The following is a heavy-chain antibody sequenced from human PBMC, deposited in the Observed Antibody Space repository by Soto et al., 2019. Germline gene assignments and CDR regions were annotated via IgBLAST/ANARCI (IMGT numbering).Heavy chain of an antibody. J-gene: IGHJ3*02. Sequence: SETLSLTCTVSGGSIINYYWNWIRQPPGKGLEWIGYIYNSGSANSNPSLKSRVTISVDTSKNQFSLKLSYVTAADTAVYYCARTNAFDIWGQGTLVTVSS. CDR1: GGSIINYY. CDR2: IYNSGSA. V-gene: IGHV4-59*01. CDR3: ARTNAFDI.